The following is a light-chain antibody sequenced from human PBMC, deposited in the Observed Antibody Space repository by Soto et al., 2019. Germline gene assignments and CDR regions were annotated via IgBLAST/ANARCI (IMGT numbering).Light chain of an antibody. CDR2: AAS. Sequence: DLQMTQSPSSLPASGGDRVTSTCRAGQSISSYLNWYQQKTGKDPKLLIYAASSLHSGVPSRFSGSGSGTDFTLTISSLQTEDFATYYCQQSYSTPQTFGQGTKVDIK. CDR1: QSISSY. V-gene: IGKV1-39*01. J-gene: IGKJ1*01. CDR3: QQSYSTPQT.